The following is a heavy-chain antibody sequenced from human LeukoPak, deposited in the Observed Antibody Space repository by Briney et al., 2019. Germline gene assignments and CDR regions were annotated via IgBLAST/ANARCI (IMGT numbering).Heavy chain of an antibody. Sequence: PSETLSLTCTLSGGSVSSSSFYWGWIRQPPGKGLECIGTIYYSGTTYYSSSLKSRVTISVDTSKNQFSLKLSSVTAADTAVYFCARSGPAAGRPDAFDIWGQGTLVTVSS. V-gene: IGHV4-39*07. CDR2: IYYSGTT. J-gene: IGHJ3*02. D-gene: IGHD2-2*01. CDR1: GGSVSSSSFY. CDR3: ARSGPAAGRPDAFDI.